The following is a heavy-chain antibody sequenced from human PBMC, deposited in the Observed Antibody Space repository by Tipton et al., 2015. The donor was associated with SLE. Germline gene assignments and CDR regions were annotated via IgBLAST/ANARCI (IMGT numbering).Heavy chain of an antibody. D-gene: IGHD3/OR15-3a*01. CDR3: ARDLGLLGFDY. Sequence: TLSLTCAVYGGSFSGYYWSWIRQPPGKGLEWIGEINHSGSINYNPSLKSRVTISVDRSKNQFSLELSSVTAADTAVYYCARDLGLLGFDYWGQGTLVTVSS. J-gene: IGHJ4*02. CDR2: INHSGSI. V-gene: IGHV4-34*01. CDR1: GGSFSGYY.